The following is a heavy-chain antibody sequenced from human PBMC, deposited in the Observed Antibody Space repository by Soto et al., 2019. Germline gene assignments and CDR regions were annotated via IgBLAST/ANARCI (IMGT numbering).Heavy chain of an antibody. J-gene: IGHJ5*02. CDR3: AREEVAYYGSGSYNWFDP. CDR1: GGSINSGGYY. Sequence: QVQLQESGPGLVKPSQTLSLTCTVSGGSINSGGYYWSWIRQHPGKGLEWIGYIYNSGSTYYNPSLKSRITISVDTSKNQCSLKLSSVTVADTAVYYCAREEVAYYGSGSYNWFDPWGQGTLVTVSS. D-gene: IGHD3-10*01. V-gene: IGHV4-31*03. CDR2: IYNSGST.